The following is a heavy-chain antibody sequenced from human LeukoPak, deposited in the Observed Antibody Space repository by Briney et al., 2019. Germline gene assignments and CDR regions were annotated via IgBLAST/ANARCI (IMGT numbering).Heavy chain of an antibody. CDR2: ISSISSTI. J-gene: IGHJ4*02. CDR1: GFTFSSYE. CDR3: VGRFDY. Sequence: GGSLRLSCAASGFTFSSYEMNWVRQAPGKGLEWVSFISSISSTIYYADFGKSLCTTSRDNTNNSLYLQMTILGAEDTAVYYCVGRFDYGGQGTLVTVSS. V-gene: IGHV3-48*03.